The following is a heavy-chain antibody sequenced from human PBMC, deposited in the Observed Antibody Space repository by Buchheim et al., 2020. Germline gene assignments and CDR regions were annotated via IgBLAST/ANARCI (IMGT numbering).Heavy chain of an antibody. CDR1: GLTFSSYA. V-gene: IGHV3-23*01. CDR2: ISGSGGDT. Sequence: EVQLLESGGGLVQPGGSLRLSCAASGLTFSSYAMSWVRQAPGKGLEWVSGISGSGGDTYYADSVKGRFTISRANSKNKLYLQMNSLRAEDTAVYYCAKDLGSTVTTPFDYWGQGTL. J-gene: IGHJ4*02. CDR3: AKDLGSTVTTPFDY. D-gene: IGHD4-17*01.